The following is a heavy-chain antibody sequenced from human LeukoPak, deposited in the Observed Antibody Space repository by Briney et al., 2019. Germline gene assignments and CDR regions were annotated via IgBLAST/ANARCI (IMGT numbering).Heavy chain of an antibody. D-gene: IGHD5-12*01. J-gene: IGHJ6*02. CDR2: IIPILGIA. CDR1: GGTFSSYA. CDR3: ASILGPLRNPAGYSGYDLWYGMYV. Sequence: SVKVSCKASGGTFSSYAISWVRQAPGQGLEWMGRIIPILGIANYAQQFQGRVTITADKSTSTAYMELSSLGSEDTAVYYCASILGPLRNPAGYSGYDLWYGMYVWGQGTTVTVSS. V-gene: IGHV1-69*04.